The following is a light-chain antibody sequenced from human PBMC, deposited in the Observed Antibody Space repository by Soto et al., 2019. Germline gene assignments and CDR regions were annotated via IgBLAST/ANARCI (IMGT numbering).Light chain of an antibody. V-gene: IGKV1-12*01. CDR1: QNIRGW. CDR3: QQANSFPLT. J-gene: IGKJ4*01. CDR2: ETS. Sequence: DIQMTQSPSSVSASVGDRVTITCRASQNIRGWLAWYQQKPGKAPNLLIYETSTLQRGVPSRFSGSGSGADFTLTISSLQPEDFATYFCQQANSFPLTFGGGTKVDIK.